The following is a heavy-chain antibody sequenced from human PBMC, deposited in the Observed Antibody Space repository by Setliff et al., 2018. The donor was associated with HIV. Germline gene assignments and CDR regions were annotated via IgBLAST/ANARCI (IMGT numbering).Heavy chain of an antibody. CDR2: ISSSSTYT. Sequence: PGGSLRLSCAASGFIFSNYRMNWVRQAPGKGLEWVSSISSSSTYTFYADSVKGRFTISRDNAKNSLYLQMNSLRAEDTAVYYCARDDHGALMGVIIRYYYMDVWGKGTTVTVSS. CDR1: GFIFSNYR. CDR3: ARDDHGALMGVIIRYYYMDV. D-gene: IGHD3-10*01. V-gene: IGHV3-21*01. J-gene: IGHJ6*03.